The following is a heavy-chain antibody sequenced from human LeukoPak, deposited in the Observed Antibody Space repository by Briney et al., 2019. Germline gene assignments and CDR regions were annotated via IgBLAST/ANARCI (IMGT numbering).Heavy chain of an antibody. CDR1: GGSISSGGYY. D-gene: IGHD5-18*01. Sequence: SETLSLTCTVSGGSISSGGYYRSWIRQPPGKGLEWIGYIYHSGSTYYNPSLKSRVTISVDRSKNQFSLKLSSVTAADTAVYYCASETARGGYWGQGTLVTVSS. CDR2: IYHSGST. V-gene: IGHV4-30-2*01. CDR3: ASETARGGY. J-gene: IGHJ4*02.